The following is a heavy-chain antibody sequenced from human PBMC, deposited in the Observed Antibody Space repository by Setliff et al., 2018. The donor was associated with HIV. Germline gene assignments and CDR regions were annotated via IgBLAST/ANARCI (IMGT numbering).Heavy chain of an antibody. D-gene: IGHD6-19*01. V-gene: IGHV1-2*06. J-gene: IGHJ6*04. CDR1: GYTFSAYY. CDR2: INPNSGGT. CDR3: ARGWATGADSSPLDV. Sequence: ASVKVSCKASGYTFSAYYMHWVRQAPGQGLEWVGRINPNSGGTKYGQKFQGRVTMTRDTSISTAYMEINRLRSDDTAVYYCARGWATGADSSPLDVWGKGTTVTVSS.